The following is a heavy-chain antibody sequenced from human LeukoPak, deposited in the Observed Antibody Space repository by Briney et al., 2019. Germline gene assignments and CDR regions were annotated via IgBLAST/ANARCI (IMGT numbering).Heavy chain of an antibody. CDR2: INHSGST. Sequence: PSETLSLTRAVYGGSFSGYYWSWIRQPPGKGLEWIGEINHSGSTNYNPPLKSRVTISVDTSKNQFSLKLSSVTAADTAVYYCARGRGGYALYYYYYMDVWGKGTTVTVSS. J-gene: IGHJ6*03. CDR1: GGSFSGYY. CDR3: ARGRGGYALYYYYYMDV. D-gene: IGHD5-12*01. V-gene: IGHV4-34*01.